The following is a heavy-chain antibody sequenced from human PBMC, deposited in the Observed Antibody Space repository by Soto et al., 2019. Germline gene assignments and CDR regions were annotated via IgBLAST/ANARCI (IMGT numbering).Heavy chain of an antibody. Sequence: EVQLVESGGVVVQPGGSLRLSCAASGFTFDDYTMNWVRQAPGKGLEWVSILSWDGGSTYYADSLKGRFTISRDNSKNSLYLQMNSLRTEDTALYYCAKDIGIAAHYGMDVWGQGTTVTVSS. CDR3: AKDIGIAAHYGMDV. CDR2: LSWDGGST. CDR1: GFTFDDYT. D-gene: IGHD6-13*01. J-gene: IGHJ6*02. V-gene: IGHV3-43*01.